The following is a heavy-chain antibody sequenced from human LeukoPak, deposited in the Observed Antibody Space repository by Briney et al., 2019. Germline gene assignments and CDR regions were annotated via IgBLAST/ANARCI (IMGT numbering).Heavy chain of an antibody. V-gene: IGHV4-59*12. CDR1: GGSIGSYY. D-gene: IGHD5-24*01. Sequence: SETLSLTCSVSGGSIGSYYWTWIRQFPGKGLEWIGNIYYNGNTNYNPSLKSRVTISVDTSKNQFSLRLTSLTAADAATYYCAREMGGPREATFDFWGQGTLVSVSS. J-gene: IGHJ4*02. CDR2: IYYNGNT. CDR3: AREMGGPREATFDF.